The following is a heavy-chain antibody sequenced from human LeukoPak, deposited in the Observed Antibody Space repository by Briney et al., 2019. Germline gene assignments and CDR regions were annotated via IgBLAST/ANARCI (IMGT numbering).Heavy chain of an antibody. D-gene: IGHD4-17*01. J-gene: IGHJ4*02. V-gene: IGHV4-38-2*02. CDR2: IYHSGNT. CDR1: GYSISTSYY. Sequence: SETLSLTCTVSGYSISTSYYWGWIRQPPGKGLEWIGSIYHSGNTYYNPSLKSRGTISVDTSKNQFSLKLNSVTAADTAVYYCARAGYGDSDFDYWGQGTLVTVSS. CDR3: ARAGYGDSDFDY.